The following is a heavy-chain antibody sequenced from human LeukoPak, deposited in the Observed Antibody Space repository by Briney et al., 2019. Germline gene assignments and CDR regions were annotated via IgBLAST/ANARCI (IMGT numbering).Heavy chain of an antibody. J-gene: IGHJ3*02. D-gene: IGHD3-9*01. CDR2: IYPGVSDT. V-gene: IGHV5-51*01. CDR1: GYSFTSYW. CDR3: ATYREGYYDILTGYPDAFDI. Sequence: GESLKISCKGSGYSFTSYWIGWVRQMPGKGLEWMGIIYPGVSDTRYSPSFQGQVTISADKSISTAYLQWSSLKASDTAMYYCATYREGYYDILTGYPDAFDIWGQGTMVTVSS.